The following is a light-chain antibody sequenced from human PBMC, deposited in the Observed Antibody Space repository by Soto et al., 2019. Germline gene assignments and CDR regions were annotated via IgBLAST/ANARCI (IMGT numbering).Light chain of an antibody. CDR1: QTITTS. J-gene: IGKJ1*01. V-gene: IGKV1-5*03. CDR2: KAS. Sequence: DIQMTQSPSTLSASVGDGVTITCRASQTITTSLAWYQQKPGKAPKLLIYKASSLESGVQSRFSGSGSGTEFTLTISSLQPDDFATYYCQQYDSYSVRTFGQGTKVEI. CDR3: QQYDSYSVRT.